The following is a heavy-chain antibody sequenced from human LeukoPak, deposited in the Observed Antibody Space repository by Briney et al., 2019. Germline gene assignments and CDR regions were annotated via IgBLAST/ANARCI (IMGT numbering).Heavy chain of an antibody. CDR1: GFTFSNFW. D-gene: IGHD1-26*01. V-gene: IGHV3-7*03. CDR3: ANPSGSYWILNY. J-gene: IGHJ4*02. Sequence: GGSLRLSCTASGFTFSNFWMGWVRQAPGKGLEWVANIKQDETEKFYLGSVKGRFTISRANAKNSLYLQMNSLRAEDTAVYYCANPSGSYWILNYWGQGTLVTVSS. CDR2: IKQDETEK.